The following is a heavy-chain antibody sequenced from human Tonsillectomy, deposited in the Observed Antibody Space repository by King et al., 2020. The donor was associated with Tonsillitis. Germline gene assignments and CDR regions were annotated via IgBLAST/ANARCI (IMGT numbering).Heavy chain of an antibody. Sequence: VQLVESGGGLVKPGGSLRLSCAASGFTFSSYSLNWVRQAPGKGLEWVSSISSSSSYIYYADSVQGRFTISRDNAKNSLYLQMNSLRAEDTAVYYCARVRTEYSSSPYYFDYWGQGTLVTVSS. CDR2: ISSSSSYI. CDR3: ARVRTEYSSSPYYFDY. V-gene: IGHV3-21*01. CDR1: GFTFSSYS. J-gene: IGHJ4*02. D-gene: IGHD6-6*01.